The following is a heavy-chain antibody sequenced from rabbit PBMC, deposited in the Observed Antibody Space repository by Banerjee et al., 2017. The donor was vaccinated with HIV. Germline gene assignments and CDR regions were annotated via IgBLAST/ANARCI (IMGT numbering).Heavy chain of an antibody. CDR3: ARGGSTYPYYFNL. D-gene: IGHD8-1*01. J-gene: IGHJ4*01. Sequence: QEQLVESGGDLVKPGASLTLTCTASGFSFSSSYWICWVRQAPGKGLEWIACIDAGSSGSTYYASWVNGRFTISRSTSLNTVDLKMTSLTAADTATYFCARGGSTYPYYFNLWGPGTLVTVS. CDR1: GFSFSSSYW. CDR2: IDAGSSGST. V-gene: IGHV1S45*01.